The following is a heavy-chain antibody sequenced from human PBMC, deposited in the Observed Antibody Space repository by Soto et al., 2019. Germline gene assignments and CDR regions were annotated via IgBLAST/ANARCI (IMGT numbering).Heavy chain of an antibody. CDR2: IYYSGST. D-gene: IGHD4-17*01. J-gene: IGHJ2*01. CDR1: GGSISSSSYY. V-gene: IGHV4-39*01. Sequence: SETLSLTCSVSGGSISSSSYYWGRLRQPPGKGLEWIGSIYYSGSTYYNPSLKSRVTISVDTSKNQFTLKLSSVTAADTAVYYCALSGDYPYWYFDLWGRGTLVTVSS. CDR3: ALSGDYPYWYFDL.